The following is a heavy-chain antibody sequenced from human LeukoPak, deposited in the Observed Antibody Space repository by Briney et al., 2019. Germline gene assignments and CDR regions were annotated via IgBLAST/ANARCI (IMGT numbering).Heavy chain of an antibody. Sequence: GGSLRLSCAASGFTFSSYATSWVRQAPGKGLEWVSAISGSGGSTYYADSVKGRFTISRDNSKNTLYLQMNSLRAEDTAVYYCAKGDSGSSKFDYWGQGTLVTVSS. CDR2: ISGSGGST. V-gene: IGHV3-23*01. CDR1: GFTFSSYA. CDR3: AKGDSGSSKFDY. D-gene: IGHD1-26*01. J-gene: IGHJ4*02.